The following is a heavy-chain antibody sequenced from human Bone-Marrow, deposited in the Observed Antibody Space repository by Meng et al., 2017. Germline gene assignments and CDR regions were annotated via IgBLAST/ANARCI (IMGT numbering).Heavy chain of an antibody. CDR2: IDYSGNT. J-gene: IGHJ4*02. Sequence: SETLSLTCTVSGGSIDNYYWSWIRQPPGTGLEWIGSIDYSGNTNYNPSLMSRVTMSVDTSKNQFSLKLASVTAADTAVYYCARFGSSATLFDYWGQGTLVTVSS. CDR1: GGSIDNYY. V-gene: IGHV4-59*01. D-gene: IGHD6-6*01. CDR3: ARFGSSATLFDY.